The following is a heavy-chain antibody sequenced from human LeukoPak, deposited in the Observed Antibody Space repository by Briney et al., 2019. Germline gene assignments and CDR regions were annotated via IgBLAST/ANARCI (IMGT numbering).Heavy chain of an antibody. V-gene: IGHV3-11*01. CDR3: ARERGGIQLWVPDFDY. J-gene: IGHJ4*02. D-gene: IGHD5-18*01. CDR1: GFTFSDYY. Sequence: PGGSLRLSCAASGFTFSDYYMSWIRQAPGKGLEWVSYISSSGSTIYYADSVKGRFTISRDNAKDSLYLQMNSLRAEDTAVYYCARERGGIQLWVPDFDYWGQGTLVTVSS. CDR2: ISSSGSTI.